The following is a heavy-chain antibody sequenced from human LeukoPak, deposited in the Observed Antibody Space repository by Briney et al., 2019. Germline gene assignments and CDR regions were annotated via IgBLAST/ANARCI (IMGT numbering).Heavy chain of an antibody. J-gene: IGHJ4*02. V-gene: IGHV3-7*03. CDR1: GFTFNTYV. Sequence: PGGSLRLSCVASGFTFNTYVMSWVRQAPGKGLEWVANIKQDGSEKYYVDSVKGRFTISRDNAKNSLYLQMNSLRAEDTAVYYCGRVSESLVNGGVSWSFDNWGQGTLVTVSS. D-gene: IGHD2-15*01. CDR2: IKQDGSEK. CDR3: GRVSESLVNGGVSWSFDN.